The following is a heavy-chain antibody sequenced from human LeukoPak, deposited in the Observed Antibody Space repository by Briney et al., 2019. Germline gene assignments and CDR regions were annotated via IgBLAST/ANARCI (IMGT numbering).Heavy chain of an antibody. CDR1: GGSISSYY. D-gene: IGHD1-26*01. V-gene: IGHV4-59*08. J-gene: IGHJ1*01. CDR2: IYYSGST. Sequence: SETLSLTCTVSGGSISSYYWSWIRQPPGKGLEWIGYIYYSGSTNHDPSLRSRVTMSVDTSKNQLSLQLFSVTAADTAVYYCAGHLSRSYFDAVYFQDWGQGTLVTVSS. CDR3: AGHLSRSYFDAVYFQD.